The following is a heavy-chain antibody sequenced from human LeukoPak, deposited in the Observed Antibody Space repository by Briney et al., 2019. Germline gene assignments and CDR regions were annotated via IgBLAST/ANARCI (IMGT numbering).Heavy chain of an antibody. CDR3: ARDACSGGSCYHEYFDF. V-gene: IGHV3-23*01. Sequence: PGGSLRLSCTASGFIFSSSAMSWVRQAPGKGLEWVSSISGSGVSTYYADSVKGRFTISRDNSKNTLYLQMNSLRVEDTAVYYCARDACSGGSCYHEYFDFWGQGTLVAVSS. J-gene: IGHJ4*02. CDR1: GFIFSSSA. D-gene: IGHD2-15*01. CDR2: ISGSGVST.